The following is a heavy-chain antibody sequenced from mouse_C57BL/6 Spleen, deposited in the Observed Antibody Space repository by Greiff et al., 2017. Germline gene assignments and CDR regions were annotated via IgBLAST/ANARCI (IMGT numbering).Heavy chain of an antibody. CDR2: INPDSSTI. V-gene: IGHV4-1*01. J-gene: IGHJ3*01. CDR3: AMVTTGFAY. D-gene: IGHD2-2*01. CDR1: GVDFSRYW. Sequence: CTASGVDFSRYWMSWVRRAPGKGLEWIGEINPDSSTINYAPSLKDKFIISRDNAKNTLYLQMSKVRSEDTALYYCAMVTTGFAYWGQGTLVTVSA.